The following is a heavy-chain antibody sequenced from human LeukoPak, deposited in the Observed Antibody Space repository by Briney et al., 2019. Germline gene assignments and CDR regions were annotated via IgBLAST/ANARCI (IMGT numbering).Heavy chain of an antibody. CDR1: GGSISSSSYY. J-gene: IGHJ4*02. V-gene: IGHV4-39*01. Sequence: SETLSLTCTVSGGSISSSSYYWGWIRQPPGKGLEWIGSIYYSGSTYYNPSLKSRVTISVDTSKNQFSLKLSSVTAADTAVYYCASTSDYYYGKFDYWGQGTLVTVSS. CDR2: IYYSGST. CDR3: ASTSDYYYGKFDY. D-gene: IGHD3-22*01.